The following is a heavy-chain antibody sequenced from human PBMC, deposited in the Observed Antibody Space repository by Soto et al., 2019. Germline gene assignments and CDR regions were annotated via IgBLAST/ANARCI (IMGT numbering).Heavy chain of an antibody. CDR2: ISYDGSNY. Sequence: GGSLGVSWVASVFTFTIYSLHWVRQAPGKGLELLAVISYDGSNYDYADSVNGRFTISIDNSKNTLFLQMNSLRAEDTAVYYRAKVHWNFLVYYFDYWGQGTMVTVSS. J-gene: IGHJ4*02. D-gene: IGHD1-7*01. CDR1: VFTFTIYS. CDR3: AKVHWNFLVYYFDY. V-gene: IGHV3-30*18.